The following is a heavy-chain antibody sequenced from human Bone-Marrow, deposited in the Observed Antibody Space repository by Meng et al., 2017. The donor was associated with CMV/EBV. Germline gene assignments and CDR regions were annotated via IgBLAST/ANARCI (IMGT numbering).Heavy chain of an antibody. CDR3: ARDGVAKSLPFEY. J-gene: IGHJ4*02. CDR1: GYIFSSYG. V-gene: IGHV1-18*01. Sequence: CKASGYIFSSYGISWVRQATGQGLEWMGWISGFTGKTDYSQKLQGRVTLTTDTSTSTAYMELRSLRSDDTAVYYCARDGVAKSLPFEYWGQGTLVTVSS. D-gene: IGHD3-10*01. CDR2: ISGFTGKT.